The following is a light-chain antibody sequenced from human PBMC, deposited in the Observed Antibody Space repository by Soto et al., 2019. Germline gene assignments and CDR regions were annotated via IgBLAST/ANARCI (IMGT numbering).Light chain of an antibody. CDR1: SSDVGVYNY. CDR3: SSYTISSTLV. Sequence: QSVLTQPASVSGSPGQSITISCTGTSSDVGVYNYVSWYQQHPGKAPKLMIYEVTYRPSGVSNRFSGSKSGNTASLTISGLQAEDEADYYCSSYTISSTLVFGGGTKLTVL. CDR2: EVT. V-gene: IGLV2-14*01. J-gene: IGLJ3*02.